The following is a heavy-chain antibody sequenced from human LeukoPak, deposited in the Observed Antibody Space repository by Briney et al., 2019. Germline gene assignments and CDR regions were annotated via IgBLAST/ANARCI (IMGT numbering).Heavy chain of an antibody. V-gene: IGHV3-23*01. D-gene: IGHD3-10*02. Sequence: GSLRLSCAASGFTFNNYAMSWVRQAPGKGLEWVSAISGNGRGDIYYTDSVKGRFTISRDNAKNSLYLQMNSLRAEDTAVYYCAELGITMIGGVWGKGTTVTISS. J-gene: IGHJ6*04. CDR1: GFTFNNYA. CDR3: AELGITMIGGV. CDR2: ISGNGRGDI.